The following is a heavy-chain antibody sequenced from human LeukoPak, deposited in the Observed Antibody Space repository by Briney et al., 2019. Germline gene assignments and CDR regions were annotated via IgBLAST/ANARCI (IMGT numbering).Heavy chain of an antibody. Sequence: PGGSLRLSCAASGFTFSSYAMSWVRQAPGKGLEWVSSISRSSSYIYYADSVKGRFTISRDNDKNSLHLQMNSLRAEDTAVYYCARDATIVRRDGYNFDWFDPWGQGTLVTVSS. V-gene: IGHV3-21*01. CDR2: ISRSSSYI. D-gene: IGHD5-24*01. CDR1: GFTFSSYA. J-gene: IGHJ5*02. CDR3: ARDATIVRRDGYNFDWFDP.